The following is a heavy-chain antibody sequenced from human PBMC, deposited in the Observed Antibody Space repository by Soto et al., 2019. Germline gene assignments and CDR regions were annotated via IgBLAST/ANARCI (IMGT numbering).Heavy chain of an antibody. V-gene: IGHV1-46*01. CDR1: QYCFTSYC. CDR2: INPSGGST. Sequence: XSVKVSCNAFQYCFTSYCLHWVRQAPGQGLEWMGIINPSGGSTNYAQRFQGRVTMTRDTSTSAVYMELSSLRSEDTAVYYCARALYDTDSLHVGEEPRCYTMNLWGLATTVTVSS. J-gene: IGHJ6*02. D-gene: IGHD3-16*01. CDR3: ARALYDTDSLHVGEEPRCYTMNL.